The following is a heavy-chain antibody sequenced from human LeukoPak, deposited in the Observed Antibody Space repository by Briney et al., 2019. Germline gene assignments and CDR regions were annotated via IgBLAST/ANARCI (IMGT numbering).Heavy chain of an antibody. D-gene: IGHD5-24*01. CDR3: ASGDGYNPINWFDP. CDR2: IIPIFGTA. CDR1: GGTFSSYA. J-gene: IGHJ5*02. V-gene: IGHV1-69*06. Sequence: AASVKVSCKASGGTFSSYAISLVRQAPGQGLEWMGGIIPIFGTANYAQKFQGRVTITADKSTSTAYMELSSLRSEDTAVYYCASGDGYNPINWFDPWGQGTLVTVSS.